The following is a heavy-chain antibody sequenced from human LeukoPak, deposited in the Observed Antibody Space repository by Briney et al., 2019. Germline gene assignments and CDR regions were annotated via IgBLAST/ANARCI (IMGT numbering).Heavy chain of an antibody. CDR1: GGSFSGYY. V-gene: IGHV4-34*01. J-gene: IGHJ6*02. CDR3: ARGGPMTTVSNYYYYGMDV. Sequence: PSETLSLTCAVYGGSFSGYYWSWIRQPPGKGLEWIGEINHSGSTNYNPSLKSRVTISVDTSKNQFSLKLSSVTAADTAVHYCARGGPMTTVSNYYYYGMDVWGQGTTVTVSS. CDR2: INHSGST. D-gene: IGHD4-11*01.